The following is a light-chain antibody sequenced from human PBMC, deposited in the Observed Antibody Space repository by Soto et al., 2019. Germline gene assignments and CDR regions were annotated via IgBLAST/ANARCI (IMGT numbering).Light chain of an antibody. V-gene: IGKV3-20*01. CDR3: QQYTGSPPT. CDR1: QSVTSRY. Sequence: EIVLTQSPGTLSLSPGDGGTFSCRASQSVTSRYLAWYQQKPGQAPRLLIYGASVRATGITDRFSVGRSGEDFPLTISRLEPEDFAVYFCQQYTGSPPTFGQGTKVEIK. CDR2: GAS. J-gene: IGKJ1*01.